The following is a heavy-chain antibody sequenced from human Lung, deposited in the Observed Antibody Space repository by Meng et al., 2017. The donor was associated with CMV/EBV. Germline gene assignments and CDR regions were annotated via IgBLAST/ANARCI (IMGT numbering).Heavy chain of an antibody. Sequence: SETLSLTCTVSGYSISSGYYWGWIRQPPGKGLEWIGNIYKSGRTFYSPSLKTRVTMSVDTSKNQFSLKLRSVTAADTAVYYCARFPFDYWGQGPLVTVSS. CDR1: GYSISSGYY. J-gene: IGHJ4*02. CDR2: IYKSGRT. CDR3: ARFPFDY. V-gene: IGHV4-38-2*02.